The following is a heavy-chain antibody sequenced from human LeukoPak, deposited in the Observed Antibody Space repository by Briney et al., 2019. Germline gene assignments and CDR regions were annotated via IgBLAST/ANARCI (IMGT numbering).Heavy chain of an antibody. D-gene: IGHD4-17*01. Sequence: GGSLRLSCAASGFTFSSYSMNWVRQAPGKGLEWVSSISSSSSYIYYADSVKGRFTISRDNAKNSLYLQMNSLRAEDTAVYYCARDWGYGDYQYYFDYWGQGTLVTVSS. CDR1: GFTFSSYS. V-gene: IGHV3-21*01. CDR2: ISSSSSYI. CDR3: ARDWGYGDYQYYFDY. J-gene: IGHJ4*02.